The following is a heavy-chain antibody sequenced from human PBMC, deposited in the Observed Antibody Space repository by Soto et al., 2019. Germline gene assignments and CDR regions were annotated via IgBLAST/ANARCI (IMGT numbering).Heavy chain of an antibody. CDR1: GFTFSGYG. CDR3: AKEGGWNNWYFDL. D-gene: IGHD6-19*01. J-gene: IGHJ2*01. CDR2: VSYDGNAK. Sequence: QAQLVESGGGVVQPGMSLRLSCVASGFTFSGYGMHWLRQAPGKGLEWAAVVSYDGNAKYYADSVEGRFTISRDNSKNTLYLHMNSLRTDDTAVYYCAKEGGWNNWYFDLWGRGTLVTVSS. V-gene: IGHV3-30*18.